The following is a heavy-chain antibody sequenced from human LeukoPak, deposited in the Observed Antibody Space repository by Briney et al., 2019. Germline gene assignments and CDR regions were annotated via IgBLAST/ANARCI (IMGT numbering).Heavy chain of an antibody. V-gene: IGHV4-39*01. J-gene: IGHJ4*02. CDR2: IYYSGST. CDR3: ARTDCYDSSAGGY. CDR1: GGSISSSSYY. Sequence: SETLSLTCTVSGGSISSSSYYWGWIRQPPGKGLEWIGSIYYSGSTYYNPSLKSRVTISVDTSKNQFSLKLSSVTAADTAVYYCARTDCYDSSAGGYWGQGTLVTVSS. D-gene: IGHD3-22*01.